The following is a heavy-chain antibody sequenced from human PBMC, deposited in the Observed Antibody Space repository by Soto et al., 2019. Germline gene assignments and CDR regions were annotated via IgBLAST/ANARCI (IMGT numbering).Heavy chain of an antibody. CDR1: GFTFSTYS. J-gene: IGHJ4*02. CDR2: ISGSSTPI. D-gene: IGHD4-17*01. V-gene: IGHV3-48*01. Sequence: EVQLVESGGGLVQPGGSLRLSCAASGFTFSTYSMNWVRQAPGKGLEWLSYISGSSTPIYYADSVRGRFTISRDNAKNSLYLQMNSLRAEDTAVYYCARSTGAIDYWGQGTLVTVSS. CDR3: ARSTGAIDY.